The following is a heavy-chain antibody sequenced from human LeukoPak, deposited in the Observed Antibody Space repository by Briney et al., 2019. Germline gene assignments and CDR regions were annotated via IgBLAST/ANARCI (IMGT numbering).Heavy chain of an antibody. J-gene: IGHJ4*02. CDR1: GFTFSSYG. CDR3: ARDSYYGSGSYYFDY. V-gene: IGHV3-21*01. CDR2: ISSSSSYI. D-gene: IGHD3-10*01. Sequence: GGSLRLSCAASGFTFSSYGMNWVRQAPGKGLEWVSSISSSSSYIYYADSVKGRFTISRDNAKNSLYLQMNSLRAEDTAVYYCARDSYYGSGSYYFDYWGQGTLVTVSS.